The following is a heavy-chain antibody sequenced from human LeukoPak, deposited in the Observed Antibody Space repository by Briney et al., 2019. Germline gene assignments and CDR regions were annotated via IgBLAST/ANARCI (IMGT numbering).Heavy chain of an antibody. Sequence: GASVKVSCKASGYTSTGYYMHWMRHVPGQGLEWMGCINPNSGGTNYAQKFQGWVTMTRDTSISTAYMELSRLRSDDTAVYYCARGGSGYSSGWYSQAFQHWGQGTLVTVSS. D-gene: IGHD6-19*01. CDR3: ARGGSGYSSGWYSQAFQH. CDR2: INPNSGGT. J-gene: IGHJ1*01. CDR1: GYTSTGYY. V-gene: IGHV1-2*04.